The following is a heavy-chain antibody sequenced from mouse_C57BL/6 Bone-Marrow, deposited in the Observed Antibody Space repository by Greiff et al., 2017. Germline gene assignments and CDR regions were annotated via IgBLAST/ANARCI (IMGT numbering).Heavy chain of an antibody. J-gene: IGHJ2*01. CDR1: GYTFTSYW. D-gene: IGHD1-2*01. CDR3: ARGTTAFDY. CDR2: IDPSDSYT. Sequence: VQLQQPGAELVKPGASVKLSCKASGYTFTSYWMQWVKQRPGQGLEWIGEIDPSDSYTNYNQKFKVKATLTVDTSSSTAYMQLSSLTSEDSAVYYCARGTTAFDYWGQGTTLTVSS. V-gene: IGHV1-50*01.